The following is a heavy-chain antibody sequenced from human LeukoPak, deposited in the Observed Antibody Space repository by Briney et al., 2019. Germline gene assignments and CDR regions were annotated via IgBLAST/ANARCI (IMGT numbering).Heavy chain of an antibody. V-gene: IGHV3-23*01. CDR3: AKEFPYYDILTGYYIGYFDY. CDR1: GFTLSSYA. D-gene: IGHD3-9*01. Sequence: PGGSLRLSCAASGFTLSSYAMSWVRQAPGKGLEWVSAISGSGGSTYYADSVKGRFTISRDNSKNTLYLQMNSLRAEDTAVYYCAKEFPYYDILTGYYIGYFDYWGQGTLVTVSS. J-gene: IGHJ4*02. CDR2: ISGSGGST.